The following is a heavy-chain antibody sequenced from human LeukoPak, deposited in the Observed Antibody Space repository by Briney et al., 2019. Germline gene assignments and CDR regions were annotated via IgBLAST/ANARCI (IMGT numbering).Heavy chain of an antibody. CDR2: IYHDGSDK. CDR1: GFTFSSYW. V-gene: IGHV3-7*01. Sequence: GGSLKISCAASGFTFSSYWMNWVRQDPGKGLEWVANIYHDGSDKYHIDSLKGRFTISRDNTKNSLYLQMNSLRVEDTAIYYWARYFFDSYTSSFRFDSWGEGTLVTVSS. CDR3: ARYFFDSYTSSFRFDS. J-gene: IGHJ5*01. D-gene: IGHD3-16*01.